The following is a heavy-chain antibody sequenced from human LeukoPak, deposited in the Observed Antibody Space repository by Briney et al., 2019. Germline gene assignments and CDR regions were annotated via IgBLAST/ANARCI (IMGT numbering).Heavy chain of an antibody. J-gene: IGHJ4*02. V-gene: IGHV3-48*03. D-gene: IGHD1-26*01. CDR3: AKGGVGATLDY. CDR1: GFTFSSYE. Sequence: GGSLRLSCAASGFTFSSYEMNWVRQAPGKGLEWVSYISSSGSTIYYADSVKGRFTISRDNAKNTLYLQMNSLRAEDTAVYYCAKGGVGATLDYWGQGTLVTVS. CDR2: ISSSGSTI.